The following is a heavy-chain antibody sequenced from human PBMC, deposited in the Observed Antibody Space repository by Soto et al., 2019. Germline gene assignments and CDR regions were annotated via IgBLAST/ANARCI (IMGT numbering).Heavy chain of an antibody. D-gene: IGHD6-6*01. J-gene: IGHJ5*02. CDR3: ARDREAARPGWFDP. Sequence: QAQLVQSGAEVNKPGASVKVSCKASGYTFTTYGISWVRQAPGRGLEWMGWISAYNGDTKDAQKFQDRVTMTTDAFTSTAYLELRSLTSDDTAVYYCARDREAARPGWFDPWGKGTLVTVSS. V-gene: IGHV1-18*04. CDR2: ISAYNGDT. CDR1: GYTFTTYG.